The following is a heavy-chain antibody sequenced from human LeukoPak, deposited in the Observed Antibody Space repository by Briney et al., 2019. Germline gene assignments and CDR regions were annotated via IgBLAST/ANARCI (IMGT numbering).Heavy chain of an antibody. CDR1: GGTFSSYA. CDR3: ARDHRIDSSGSYYNLDY. D-gene: IGHD1-26*01. Sequence: SVKVSCKASGGTFSSYAISWVRQAPGQGLEWMGGIIPIFGTANYAQKFQGRVTITADESTSTANMELSSLRSENTAVYYCARDHRIDSSGSYYNLDYWGQGTLVTVSS. V-gene: IGHV1-69*13. CDR2: IIPIFGTA. J-gene: IGHJ4*02.